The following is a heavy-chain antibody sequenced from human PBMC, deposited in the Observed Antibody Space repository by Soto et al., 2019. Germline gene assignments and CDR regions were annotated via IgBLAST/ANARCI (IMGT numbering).Heavy chain of an antibody. V-gene: IGHV1-18*01. CDR1: GYTFTSYG. CDR3: ARAWSSSSWENWFDP. D-gene: IGHD6-6*01. CDR2: ISAYNGNT. J-gene: IGHJ5*02. Sequence: QVQLVQSGAEVKKPGASVKVSCKASGYTFTSYGISWVRQAPGQGHEWMGWISAYNGNTNYAQKLQGRVTMTTDTSTSTGYMELRSLRSDDTAVYYCARAWSSSSWENWFDPWGQGTLVTVSS.